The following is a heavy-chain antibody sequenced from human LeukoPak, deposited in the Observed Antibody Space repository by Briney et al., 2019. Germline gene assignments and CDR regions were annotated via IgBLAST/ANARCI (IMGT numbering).Heavy chain of an antibody. V-gene: IGHV4-34*01. D-gene: IGHD3-22*01. CDR1: GGSFSNYY. CDR3: ARSPKTFYYDSNGYP. J-gene: IGHJ5*02. CDR2: INHSENT. Sequence: SETLSLTCAVYGGSFSNYYWSWTRQPPEKGLEWIGEINHSENTNYNPSLKSRVTISVDTSKNQFSLKLSSVTAADTAVYYCARSPKTFYYDSNGYPWGQGTLVTVSS.